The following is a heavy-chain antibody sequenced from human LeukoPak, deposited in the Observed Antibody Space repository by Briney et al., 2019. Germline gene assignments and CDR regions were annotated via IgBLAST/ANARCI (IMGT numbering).Heavy chain of an antibody. CDR2: IYSDGTT. Sequence: PGGSLRLSCAASGFTVSSNYMIWVRQASGKGLECVSVIYSDGTTYYADSVKGRFTISRDNSKNTLYLQMNSLRAEDSAVYYCAKGGTSTMVRGVIGYMDVWGKGTTVTISS. V-gene: IGHV3-66*01. D-gene: IGHD3-10*01. J-gene: IGHJ6*03. CDR3: AKGGTSTMVRGVIGYMDV. CDR1: GFTVSSNY.